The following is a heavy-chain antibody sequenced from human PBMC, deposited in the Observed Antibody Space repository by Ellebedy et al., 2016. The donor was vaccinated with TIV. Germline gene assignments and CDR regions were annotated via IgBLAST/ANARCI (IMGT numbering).Heavy chain of an antibody. CDR3: TVGLFDP. CDR2: MQPGSGNK. V-gene: IGHV1-8*01. CDR1: GYTFTSYA. J-gene: IGHJ5*02. D-gene: IGHD3-10*01. Sequence: AASVKVSCKPSGYTFTSYAITWVRQAPGQGLEYLGWMQPGSGNKGYAQKFEGRVTMTRETSTGTAYMELNSLRSEDTAVYYCTVGLFDPWGQGTLVTVSS.